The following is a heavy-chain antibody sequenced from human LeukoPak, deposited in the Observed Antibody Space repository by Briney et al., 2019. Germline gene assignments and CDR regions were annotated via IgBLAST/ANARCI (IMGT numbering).Heavy chain of an antibody. CDR3: AKRDYYGSGDY. J-gene: IGHJ4*02. V-gene: IGHV3-23*01. Sequence: GGSLRLSCAVSGFTFSRYGMHWIRQAPGKGLEWVSGISGSGGSTYYADSVKGRFIISRDNSKDTLYLQMNSLRPEDTAVYYCAKRDYYGSGDYWGQGTLVTVSS. CDR2: ISGSGGST. D-gene: IGHD3-10*01. CDR1: GFTFSRYG.